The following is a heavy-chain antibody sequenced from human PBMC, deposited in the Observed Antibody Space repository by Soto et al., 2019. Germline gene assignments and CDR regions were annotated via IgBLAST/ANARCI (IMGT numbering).Heavy chain of an antibody. CDR2: INSDGSST. CDR1: GFTFSSYW. D-gene: IGHD6-19*01. CDR3: ASQVAGVYYYGMDV. V-gene: IGHV3-74*01. J-gene: IGHJ6*02. Sequence: PXVSLRLSCAASGFTFSSYWMHWVRQAPGKGLVWVSRINSDGSSTSYADSVKGRFTISRDNAKNTLYLQMNSLRAEDTAVYYCASQVAGVYYYGMDVWGQGTTVTVSS.